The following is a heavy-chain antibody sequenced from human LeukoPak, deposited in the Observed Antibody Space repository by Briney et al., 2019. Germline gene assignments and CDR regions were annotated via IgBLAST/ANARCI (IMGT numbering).Heavy chain of an antibody. CDR2: IHTSGNT. CDR1: GVSISSGSYY. CDR3: ARGQSGVRGANVPNLMGFDP. D-gene: IGHD3-10*01. V-gene: IGHV4-61*02. J-gene: IGHJ5*02. Sequence: SETLSLTCTVSGVSISSGSYYWSWIRQPAGKGLEWIGRIHTSGNTNYNPSLKSRVTISIDTSKNQISLILSSVTAADTAVYFCARGQSGVRGANVPNLMGFDPWGQGTLVIVSS.